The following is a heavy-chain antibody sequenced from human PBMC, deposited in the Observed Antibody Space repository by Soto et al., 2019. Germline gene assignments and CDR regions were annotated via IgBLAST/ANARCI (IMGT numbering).Heavy chain of an antibody. V-gene: IGHV1-69*13. D-gene: IGHD6-6*01. CDR2: IIPIFGTA. J-gene: IGHJ6*02. Sequence: SVKVSCKASGGTFSSYAISWVRQAPGQGLEWMGGIIPIFGTANYAQKFQGRVTITADESTSTAYMELSSLRSEDTAVYYCASGGVFRQGALAARHYYYGMDVWGQGTTVTVSS. CDR3: ASGGVFRQGALAARHYYYGMDV. CDR1: GGTFSSYA.